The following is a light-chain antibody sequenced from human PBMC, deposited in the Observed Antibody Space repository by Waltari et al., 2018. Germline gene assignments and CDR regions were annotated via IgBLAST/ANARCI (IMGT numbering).Light chain of an antibody. Sequence: QSVLTPPPSASGTPGQRVTISCYGSSSNIGRNTVNWYQQLPGTAPNLLIYSNNQRPPGVPDRFSGSKSGTSASLAISGLQSEYEADYYCAAWDDSLNGVVFGGGTKLTVL. CDR2: SNN. V-gene: IGLV1-44*01. CDR3: AAWDDSLNGVV. J-gene: IGLJ2*01. CDR1: SSNIGRNT.